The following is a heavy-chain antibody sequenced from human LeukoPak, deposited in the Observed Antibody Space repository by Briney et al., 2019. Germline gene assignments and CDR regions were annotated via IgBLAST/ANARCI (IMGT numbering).Heavy chain of an antibody. V-gene: IGHV4-39*01. CDR2: IYYRGST. Sequence: SETLSLTCTVSGGSISSSSYYWGWIRQPPGKGLEWIRTIYYRGSTYYSPSLKSRVTISVDTSKKQFSLKLSSVTAADTAVYYCARHEAAYCGGDCYLRAFDIWGQGTMVTVSS. D-gene: IGHD2-21*02. CDR3: ARHEAAYCGGDCYLRAFDI. J-gene: IGHJ3*02. CDR1: GGSISSSSYY.